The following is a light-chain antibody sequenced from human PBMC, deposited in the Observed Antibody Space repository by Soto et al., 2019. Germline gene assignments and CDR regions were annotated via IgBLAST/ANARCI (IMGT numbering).Light chain of an antibody. CDR2: DAS. V-gene: IGKV1-5*01. CDR3: QQYNSYSPTT. J-gene: IGKJ1*01. Sequence: DIQMTQSPSTLSASVGDRVTITCRASQSISSWLAWYQQKPGQAPKLLIYDASSWERGVPSRFSGRGSGTEFTLTISSLQPDDFATYYCQQYNSYSPTTFGQGTKVDI. CDR1: QSISSW.